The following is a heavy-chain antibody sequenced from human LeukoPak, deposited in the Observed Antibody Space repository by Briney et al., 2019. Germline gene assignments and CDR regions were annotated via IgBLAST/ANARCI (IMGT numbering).Heavy chain of an antibody. CDR1: GLTFSSYS. CDR2: ISYDGSNK. V-gene: IGHV3-30*18. Sequence: GGSLRLSCAASGLTFSSYSMNWVRQAPGKGLEWVAVISYDGSNKYYADSVKGRFTISRDNSKNTLYLQMNSLRAEDTAVYYCAKDLSGWTYNYFDYWGQGTLVTVSS. D-gene: IGHD6-19*01. J-gene: IGHJ4*02. CDR3: AKDLSGWTYNYFDY.